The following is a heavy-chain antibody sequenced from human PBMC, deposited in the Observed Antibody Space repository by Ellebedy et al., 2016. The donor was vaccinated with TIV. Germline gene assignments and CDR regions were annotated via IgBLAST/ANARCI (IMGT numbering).Heavy chain of an antibody. V-gene: IGHV3-23*01. J-gene: IGHJ4*02. CDR3: AKGRGGGSDTSAPRYYFDY. CDR2: ISGSGDST. CDR1: GFTFSRYG. D-gene: IGHD3-22*01. Sequence: GESLKISCAASGFTFSRYGMHWVRQAPGKGLEWVSSISGSGDSTFYADSVRGRFTISRDSSKQTLYLQMNSLRAEDTAVYYCAKGRGGGSDTSAPRYYFDYWGLGTLVTVSS.